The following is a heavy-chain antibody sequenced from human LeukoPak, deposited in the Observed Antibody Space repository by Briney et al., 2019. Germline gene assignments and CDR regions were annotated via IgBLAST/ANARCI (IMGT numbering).Heavy chain of an antibody. CDR1: GGSISSHY. CDR2: IYYSGST. J-gene: IGHJ5*02. V-gene: IGHV4-59*11. Sequence: SETLSLTCTVSGGSISSHYWSWIRQPPGKGLEWIGYIYYSGSTNYNPSLKSRVTISVDTSKNQFSLKLSSVTAADTAVYYCARENDDFWSGYWNWFDPWGQGTLVTVSS. D-gene: IGHD3-3*01. CDR3: ARENDDFWSGYWNWFDP.